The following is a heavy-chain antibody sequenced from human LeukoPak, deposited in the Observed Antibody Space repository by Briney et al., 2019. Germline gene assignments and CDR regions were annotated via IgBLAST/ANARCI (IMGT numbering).Heavy chain of an antibody. CDR1: GGSISSYY. D-gene: IGHD3-10*01. J-gene: IGHJ6*02. Sequence: PSETLPLTCTVSGGSISSYYWSWIRQPAGKGLEWIGRIYTSGSTNYNPSLKSRVTMSVDTSKNQFSLKLSSVTAADTAVYYCARGPFGSGYYYYYGMDVWGQGTTVTVSS. V-gene: IGHV4-4*07. CDR3: ARGPFGSGYYYYYGMDV. CDR2: IYTSGST.